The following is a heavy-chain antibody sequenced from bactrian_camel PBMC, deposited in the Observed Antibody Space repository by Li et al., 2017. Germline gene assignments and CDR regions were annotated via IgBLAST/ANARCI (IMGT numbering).Heavy chain of an antibody. D-gene: IGHD1*01. Sequence: HVQLVESGGGSVQAGGSLRLSCIAPGFTSYSCAIDWYRQAAGKRREFVARINKDDTTSYADAVKGRFTISQDNAENKNTVYLQLNSLKTEDTAMYYCATGAAVMATRTPLGQGTQVTVS. V-gene: IGHV3S53*01. CDR2: INKDDTT. CDR1: GFTSYSCA. J-gene: IGHJ4*01.